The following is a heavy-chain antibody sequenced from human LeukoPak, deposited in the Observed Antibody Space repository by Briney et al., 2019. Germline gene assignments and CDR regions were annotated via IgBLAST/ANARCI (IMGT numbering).Heavy chain of an antibody. CDR3: AREGSTLGSYGSGSQYNFDY. Sequence: PGGSLRLSCAASGFTFSTYEMHWVRQAPGKGLEWVSYISSSGSTTYYADSVKGRFTISRDNARNSLYLQMNSLRAEDTAVYYCAREGSTLGSYGSGSQYNFDYWGQGTLVTVSS. CDR2: ISSSGSTT. J-gene: IGHJ4*02. CDR1: GFTFSTYE. V-gene: IGHV3-48*03. D-gene: IGHD3-10*01.